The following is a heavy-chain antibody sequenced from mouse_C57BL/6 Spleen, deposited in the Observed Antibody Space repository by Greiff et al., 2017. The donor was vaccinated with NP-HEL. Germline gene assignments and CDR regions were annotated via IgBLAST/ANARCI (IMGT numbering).Heavy chain of an antibody. CDR2: IDPETGGT. CDR1: GYTFTDYE. V-gene: IGHV1-15*01. Sequence: VKLQESGAELVRPGASVTLSCKASGYTFTDYEMHWVKQTPVHGLEWIGAIDPETGGTAYNQKFKGKAILTADKSSSTAYMELRSLTSEDSAVYYCTAQATGYWGQGTTLTVSS. D-gene: IGHD3-2*02. CDR3: TAQATGY. J-gene: IGHJ2*01.